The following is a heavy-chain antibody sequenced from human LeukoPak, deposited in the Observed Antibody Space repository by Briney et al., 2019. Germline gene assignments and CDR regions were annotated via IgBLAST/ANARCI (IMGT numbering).Heavy chain of an antibody. CDR3: ARILGDQWPDRPLAY. D-gene: IGHD6-19*01. Sequence: GASVKVSCKASGYTFTGYYMHWVRQAPGQGLEWMGWINPDSGGTNYPQKFQGRVTVTRDTSISTAYMELSRLTSDDTALYYCARILGDQWPDRPLAYWGQGTLVTVSS. J-gene: IGHJ4*02. CDR2: INPDSGGT. CDR1: GYTFTGYY. V-gene: IGHV1-2*02.